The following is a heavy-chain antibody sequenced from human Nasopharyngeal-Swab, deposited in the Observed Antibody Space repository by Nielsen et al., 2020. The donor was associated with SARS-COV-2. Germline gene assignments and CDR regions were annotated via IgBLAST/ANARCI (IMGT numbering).Heavy chain of an antibody. J-gene: IGHJ5*02. CDR3: TETGLWFGELES. Sequence: GESLKISCAASGFTFSDSAIHWVRQASGKGLEWVGRVRSKGNNYATAYSASVKGRFIIFRDDPTNTAYLQMNSLKIEDTALYYCTETGLWFGELESWGQGTLVTVSS. CDR2: VRSKGNNYAT. V-gene: IGHV3-73*01. D-gene: IGHD3-10*01. CDR1: GFTFSDSA.